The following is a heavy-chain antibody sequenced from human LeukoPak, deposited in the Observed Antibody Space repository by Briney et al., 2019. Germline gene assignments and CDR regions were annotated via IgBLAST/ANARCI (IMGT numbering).Heavy chain of an antibody. V-gene: IGHV4-34*01. D-gene: IGHD3-22*01. J-gene: IGHJ4*02. CDR1: GGSFSGYY. CDR2: INHSGST. CDR3: ARRRVVVIKRGFDY. Sequence: PSETLSLTCAVYGGSFSGYYWSWIRQPPGKGLEWIGEINHSGSTNYNPSLKSRVTISVDTSKNQFSLKLSSVTAADTAVYYCARRRVVVIKRGFDYWGQGTLVTVSS.